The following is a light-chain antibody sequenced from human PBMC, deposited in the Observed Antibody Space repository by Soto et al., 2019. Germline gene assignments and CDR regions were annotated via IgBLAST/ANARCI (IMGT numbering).Light chain of an antibody. Sequence: EVVLTQSPGTLSLSRGERATLSCRASERIYSAYLGWYQQKPDQAPRLLIYGTSSRATGIPDRFSVSGSGTDFTLTISRLEPEDFAVYYCQQYGNSPITFGQGTRLEIK. CDR3: QQYGNSPIT. CDR2: GTS. CDR1: ERIYSAY. J-gene: IGKJ5*01. V-gene: IGKV3-20*01.